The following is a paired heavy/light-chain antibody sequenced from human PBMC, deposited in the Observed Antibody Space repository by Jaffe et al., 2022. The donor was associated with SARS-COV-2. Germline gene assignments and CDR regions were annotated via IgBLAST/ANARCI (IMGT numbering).Light chain of an antibody. V-gene: IGKV3-15*01. CDR3: QQYNNWPRT. CDR2: GAS. Sequence: EIMMTQSPATLSVSPGERVTLSCRASQSVTINLAWFQQKPGQAPRLLISGASTRATGIPARFSGSGSGTVFSLTISSLQSEDFAFYYCQQYNNWPRTFGQGTKVEI. J-gene: IGKJ1*01. CDR1: QSVTIN.
Heavy chain of an antibody. V-gene: IGHV2-5*02. CDR2: TYWDDDD. CDR1: GFSLTTRGVG. Sequence: QITLKVSGPTLVKPTQTLTLTCSFSGFSLTTRGVGMGWIRQPPGKALEWLALTYWDDDDRYSPSLKTRLTITKDTSRNQVVLTMTNMDPVDTATYYCAHESNYDILTGYYKYFQHWDQGTLVTVSS. J-gene: IGHJ1*01. D-gene: IGHD3-9*01. CDR3: AHESNYDILTGYYKYFQH.